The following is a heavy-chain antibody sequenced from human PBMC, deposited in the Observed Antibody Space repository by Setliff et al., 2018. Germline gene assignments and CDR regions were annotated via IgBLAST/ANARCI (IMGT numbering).Heavy chain of an antibody. CDR3: ARELAAAANYYYYYGMDV. V-gene: IGHV3-21*01. Sequence: PGGSLRLSCAASGFTFSDYYMSWVRQAPGKGLEWVSSISSSSSYIYYADSVKGRFTISRDNAKNSLYLQMNSLRAEDTAVYYCARELAAAANYYYYYGMDVWGQGTTVTVSS. CDR2: ISSSSSYI. J-gene: IGHJ6*02. CDR1: GFTFSDYY. D-gene: IGHD6-13*01.